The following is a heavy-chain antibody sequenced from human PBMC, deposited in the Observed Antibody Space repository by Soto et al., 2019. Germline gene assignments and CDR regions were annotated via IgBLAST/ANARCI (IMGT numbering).Heavy chain of an antibody. V-gene: IGHV3-23*01. J-gene: IGHJ4*02. CDR1: GFTFSSYA. CDR2: ISGSGGST. Sequence: EVQLLESGGGLVQPGGSLRLSCAASGFTFSSYAMSWVRQAPGKGLEWVSAISGSGGSTYYADSVKGRFTISRDNSKNTLYLQMISLRAEDTAVYYCAKRGPPVVAVSIGYFDYWGQGTLVTVSS. CDR3: AKRGPPVVAVSIGYFDY. D-gene: IGHD2-15*01.